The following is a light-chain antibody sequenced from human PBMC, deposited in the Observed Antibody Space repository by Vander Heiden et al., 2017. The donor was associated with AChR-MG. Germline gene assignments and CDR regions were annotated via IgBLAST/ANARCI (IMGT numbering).Light chain of an antibody. CDR3: QSYDDTNHGV. CDR2: EDN. V-gene: IGLV6-57*03. J-gene: IGLJ2*01. CDR1: GGSIASNY. Sequence: NFLLTQPHSVSESPGKTVTISCTRSGGSIASNYVQWYQQRPGSAPTTVIFEDNHRPSGVPDRFSGSIDSSSNSASLIISGLKTEDEADYYCQSYDDTNHGVFGGGTKLTGL.